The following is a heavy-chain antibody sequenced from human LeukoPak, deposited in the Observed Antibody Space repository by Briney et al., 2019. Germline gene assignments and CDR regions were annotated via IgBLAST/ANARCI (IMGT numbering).Heavy chain of an antibody. J-gene: IGHJ3*02. CDR3: ARPAVGANLVHAFDI. CDR1: GGSINSYY. V-gene: IGHV4-59*08. D-gene: IGHD1-26*01. CDR2: IYYSGST. Sequence: PSETLSLTCTVSGGSINSYYWSWIRQPPGKGLEWIGYIYYSGSTNYNPSLKSRVTISVDTSKNQFSLKLSSVTAAGTAVYYCARPAVGANLVHAFDIWGQGTMVTVSS.